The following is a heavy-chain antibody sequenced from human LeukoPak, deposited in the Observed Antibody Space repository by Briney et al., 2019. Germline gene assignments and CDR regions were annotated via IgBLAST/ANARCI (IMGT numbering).Heavy chain of an antibody. D-gene: IGHD6-13*01. CDR3: ARGRDSSWYFLDY. J-gene: IGHJ4*02. CDR1: GFTFSSYW. CDR2: ISSSGSTI. V-gene: IGHV3-11*01. Sequence: GGSLRLSCAASGFTFSSYWMSWIRQAPGKGLEWVSYISSSGSTIHYADSVKGRFTISRDNAKNSLYLQMNSLRAEDTAVYYCARGRDSSWYFLDYWGQGTLVTVSS.